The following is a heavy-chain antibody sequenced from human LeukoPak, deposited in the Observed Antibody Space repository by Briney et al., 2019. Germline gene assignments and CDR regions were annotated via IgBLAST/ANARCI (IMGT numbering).Heavy chain of an antibody. J-gene: IGHJ6*03. CDR1: GGTFSSYA. CDR3: ARDPPSQTLPRYYYYMDV. Sequence: GASVKVSCKASGGTFSSYAISWVRQAPGQGLEWMGGIIPIFGTANYAQKFQGRVTITTDESMSTAYMELSSLRSEDTAVYYCARDPPSQTLPRYYYYMDVWGKGTTVTVSS. V-gene: IGHV1-69*05. CDR2: IIPIFGTA.